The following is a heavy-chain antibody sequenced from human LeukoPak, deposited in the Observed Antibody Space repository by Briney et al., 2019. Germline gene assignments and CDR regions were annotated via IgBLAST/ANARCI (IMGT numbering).Heavy chain of an antibody. J-gene: IGHJ4*02. V-gene: IGHV3-21*01. Sequence: GGSLRLSRAASGFTFSSYSMNWVRQAPGKGLEWVSSISSSSSYIYYADSVKGRFTISRDNAKNSLYLQMNSLRAEDTAVYYCARDPGYYDSSPYYWGQGTLVTVSS. CDR1: GFTFSSYS. CDR3: ARDPGYYDSSPYY. D-gene: IGHD3-22*01. CDR2: ISSSSSYI.